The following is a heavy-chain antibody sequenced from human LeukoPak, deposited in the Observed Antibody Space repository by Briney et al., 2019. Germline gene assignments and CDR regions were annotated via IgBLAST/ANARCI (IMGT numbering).Heavy chain of an antibody. CDR2: INTRGGST. CDR3: ARDPPTDSSGYVFDP. V-gene: IGHV1-46*01. Sequence: GASVKVSCKASGYIFTNYYMHWVRQVPGQGLEWMGIINTRGGSTSYAQKFQGRVNMTRDMSTSTVYMELSSLRSEDTAVYYCARDPPTDSSGYVFDPWGQGTLVTVSS. J-gene: IGHJ5*02. CDR1: GYIFTNYY. D-gene: IGHD3-22*01.